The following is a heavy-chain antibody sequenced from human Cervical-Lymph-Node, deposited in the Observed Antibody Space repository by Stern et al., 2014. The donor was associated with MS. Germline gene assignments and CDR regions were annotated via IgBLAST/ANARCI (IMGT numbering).Heavy chain of an antibody. CDR2: ITSVFGTT. D-gene: IGHD1-26*01. CDR3: ARGGGLVGYFDY. J-gene: IGHJ4*02. Sequence: VQLVESGAEVKKPGSSVKVSCKASGDTFSSYAINWVRQVPGQGLEWLGGITSVFGTTNYAQKFQGRVTITADKSTNTDYMELMTLRSEDAAVYYCARGGGLVGYFDYWGQGTLVSVSS. V-gene: IGHV1-69*06. CDR1: GDTFSSYA.